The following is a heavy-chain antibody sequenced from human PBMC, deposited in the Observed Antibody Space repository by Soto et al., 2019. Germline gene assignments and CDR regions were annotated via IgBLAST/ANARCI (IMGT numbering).Heavy chain of an antibody. D-gene: IGHD2-15*01. V-gene: IGHV3-11*06. CDR3: ARDIGEYCSGGSCYSVDP. J-gene: IGHJ5*02. Sequence: GSLRLSCAASGFTFSDYYMSWIRQAPGKGLEWVSYISSSSSYTNYADSVKGRFTISRDNAKNSLYLQMNSLRAEDTAVYYCARDIGEYCSGGSCYSVDPWGQGTLVTVSS. CDR2: ISSSSSYT. CDR1: GFTFSDYY.